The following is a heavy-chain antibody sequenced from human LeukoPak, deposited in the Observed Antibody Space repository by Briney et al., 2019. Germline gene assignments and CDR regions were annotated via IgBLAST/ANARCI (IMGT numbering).Heavy chain of an antibody. V-gene: IGHV3-30*02. CDR2: IRCDGSNK. Sequence: GGSLRLSCAASGFTFSSYGMHWVRQAPGRGLEWVAFIRCDGSNKYYADSVKGRFTISRDNSKNTLYLQMNSLRPDDTAVYYCAKDLGPVALNGGDYWGQGTLVTVSS. CDR1: GFTFSSYG. CDR3: AKDLGPVALNGGDY. J-gene: IGHJ4*02. D-gene: IGHD6-19*01.